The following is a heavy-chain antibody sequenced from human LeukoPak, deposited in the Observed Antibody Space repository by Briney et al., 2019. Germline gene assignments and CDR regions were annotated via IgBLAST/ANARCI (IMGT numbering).Heavy chain of an antibody. V-gene: IGHV3-7*01. CDR1: GFSFSSYW. CDR2: IKQDGSEK. D-gene: IGHD6-13*01. Sequence: GGSLRLSCAASGFSFSSYWMSWVRQVPGKGLEWVANIKQDGSEKHYVDSVKGRFTISRDNAKNSLYLQMNSLRAEDTAVYYCARDLMGIAYRGAFYYWGQGTLVTVSS. CDR3: ARDLMGIAYRGAFYY. J-gene: IGHJ4*02.